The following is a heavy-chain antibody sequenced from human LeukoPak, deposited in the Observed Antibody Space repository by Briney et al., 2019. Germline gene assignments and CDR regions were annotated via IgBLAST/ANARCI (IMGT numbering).Heavy chain of an antibody. CDR3: ARDSAGNDY. CDR1: GFTVTTYA. J-gene: IGHJ4*02. V-gene: IGHV3-7*01. CDR2: IKQDGSEK. D-gene: IGHD6-13*01. Sequence: GGSLRLSCAASGFTVTTYAVHWVRQAPGKGLEWVANIKQDGSEKYYVDSVRGRFTISRDNAKNSLYLQMNSLRAEDTAMYYCARDSAGNDYWGQGTLVTVSS.